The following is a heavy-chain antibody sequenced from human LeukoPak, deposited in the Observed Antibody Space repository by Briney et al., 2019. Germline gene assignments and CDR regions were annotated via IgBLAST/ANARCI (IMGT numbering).Heavy chain of an antibody. CDR2: ISNDGNNQ. Sequence: GRSLRLSCAGSGFTFSTYGMHWVRQAPGKGLEWVAGISNDGNNQYYADPVKGRFTISRDNSKNTLFLQMSRLTTEDTAVYYCAKDWLFGNHQFDHWGQGTLVTVSS. CDR3: AKDWLFGNHQFDH. CDR1: GFTFSTYG. V-gene: IGHV3-30*18. D-gene: IGHD1-14*01. J-gene: IGHJ4*02.